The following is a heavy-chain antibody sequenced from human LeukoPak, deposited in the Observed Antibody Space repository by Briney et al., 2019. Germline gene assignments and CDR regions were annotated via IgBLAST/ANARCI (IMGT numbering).Heavy chain of an antibody. J-gene: IGHJ4*02. D-gene: IGHD7-27*01. V-gene: IGHV1-2*02. CDR3: ARDENGGPDY. CDR1: GYTFTGHY. CDR2: IEPNSGGT. Sequence: ASVKVSCKASGYTFTGHYMHWIRQAPGQGLEWMGWIEPNSGGTHYAQNFQGRLTISRDTSISTAYMELSRLSSDDTAMYYCARDENGGPDYWGQGTLVTVSS.